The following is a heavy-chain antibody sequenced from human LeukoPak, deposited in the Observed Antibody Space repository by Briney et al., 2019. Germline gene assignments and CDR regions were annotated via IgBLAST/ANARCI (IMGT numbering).Heavy chain of an antibody. CDR3: ARGPRNDFWSGYGGTYYFDY. Sequence: ASVKVSCKASGYTFTRYDINWVRQATGQGLEWMGWMNPNSGDTDYGQKFQGRVTLTRDTSISTAYMELSSLRSEDTAVYYCARGPRNDFWSGYGGTYYFDYWGQGTLVTVSS. V-gene: IGHV1-8*03. D-gene: IGHD3-3*01. J-gene: IGHJ4*02. CDR1: GYTFTRYD. CDR2: MNPNSGDT.